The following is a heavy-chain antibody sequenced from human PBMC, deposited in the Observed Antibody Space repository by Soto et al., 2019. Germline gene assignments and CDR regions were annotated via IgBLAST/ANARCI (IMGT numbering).Heavy chain of an antibody. Sequence: QGQLVQSGAEVKKPGASVKVSCKASGYTFTSYGISWVRQAPGQGLEWMGWISAKKGNTKYAQKFQGRVTMTTDTSTSTAYMELRSLRSDDTAVYYWASEILSPDFYFHGMDVWGQGTTVTVSS. V-gene: IGHV1-18*04. D-gene: IGHD2-15*01. CDR3: ASEILSPDFYFHGMDV. CDR1: GYTFTSYG. CDR2: ISAKKGNT. J-gene: IGHJ6*02.